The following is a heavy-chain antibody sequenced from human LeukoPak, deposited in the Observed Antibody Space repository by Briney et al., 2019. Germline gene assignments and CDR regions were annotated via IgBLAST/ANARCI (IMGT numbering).Heavy chain of an antibody. D-gene: IGHD6-6*01. CDR3: ARDLGTRKSIAFAD. Sequence: GGSLRLSCAASGFSFSSYRMNWVRQAPGKGLEWVASISSNNGYIYYADSVKGRFTISRDNGENSLHLQMNSLRAEDAAVYYCARDLGTRKSIAFADWGQGTLVTVSS. V-gene: IGHV3-21*01. J-gene: IGHJ4*02. CDR2: ISSNNGYI. CDR1: GFSFSSYR.